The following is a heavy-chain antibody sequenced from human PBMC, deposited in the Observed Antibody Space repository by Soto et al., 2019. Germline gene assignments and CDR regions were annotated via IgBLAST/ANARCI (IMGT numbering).Heavy chain of an antibody. J-gene: IGHJ4*02. V-gene: IGHV3-30-3*01. Sequence: QVLLVESGGGVAQPGRSPRLSCAASGFDFRKYAMHWVRQSPGKGPEWVAITSDDGDIQYYADSVKGRFTISRDNSKNTLYLQMTTLRSEDAAVYLCARAVDAAMDPLDYWGQGTLVTVSS. CDR3: ARAVDAAMDPLDY. CDR1: GFDFRKYA. CDR2: TSDDGDIQ. D-gene: IGHD5-18*01.